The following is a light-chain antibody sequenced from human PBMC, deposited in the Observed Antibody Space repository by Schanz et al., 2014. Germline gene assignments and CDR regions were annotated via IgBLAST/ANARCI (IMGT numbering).Light chain of an antibody. V-gene: IGKV3-11*01. J-gene: IGKJ1*01. CDR3: QQSHDGVWT. CDR1: QSVNTY. CDR2: GAS. Sequence: ETVLTQSPATLSLSPGERATLSCRASQSVNTYLAWYQQKPGQAPRLLIYGASSRATGIPDRFSGSGSGTDFTLTISSLQPEDFATYFCQQSHDGVWTFGQGTTVEIK.